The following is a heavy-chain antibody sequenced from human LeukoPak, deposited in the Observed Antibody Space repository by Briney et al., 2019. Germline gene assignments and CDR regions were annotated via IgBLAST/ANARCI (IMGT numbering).Heavy chain of an antibody. D-gene: IGHD2-21*01. CDR3: RVVVIPPAGGVVGPVVGDY. CDR2: IYYSGST. Sequence: SETLSLTCTVSGGSISSSSYYWGWIRQPPGKGLEWIGSIYYSGSTYYNPSLKSRVTISVDTSKNQFSLKLSSVTAADTAVYYCRVVVIPPAGGVVGPVVGDYWGQGTLVTVSS. CDR1: GGSISSSSYY. V-gene: IGHV4-39*01. J-gene: IGHJ4*02.